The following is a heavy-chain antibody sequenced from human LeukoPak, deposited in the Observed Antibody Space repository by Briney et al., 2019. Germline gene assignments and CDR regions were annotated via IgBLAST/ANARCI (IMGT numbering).Heavy chain of an antibody. D-gene: IGHD1-14*01. CDR1: GFTFDDYG. CDR2: INWNGGST. CDR3: TRDPRNLDY. V-gene: IGHV3-20*04. Sequence: RTGGSLRLSCAASGFTFDDYGMSWVRQAPGKGLEWVSGINWNGGSTGYADSVKGRFTISRDNAKNSLYLQMNSLRVEDTAVYYCTRDPRNLDYWGQGTLVTVSS. J-gene: IGHJ4*02.